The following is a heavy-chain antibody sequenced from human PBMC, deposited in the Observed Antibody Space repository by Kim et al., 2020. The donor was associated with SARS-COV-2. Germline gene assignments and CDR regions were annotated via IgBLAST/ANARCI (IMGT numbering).Heavy chain of an antibody. CDR2: INHSGST. CDR3: ARGGHPQRYIAARITRRHYGMDV. J-gene: IGHJ6*02. V-gene: IGHV4-34*01. D-gene: IGHD6-25*01. Sequence: SETLSLTCAVYGGSFSGYYWSWIRQPPGKGLEWIGEINHSGSTNYNPSLKSRVTISVDTSKNQFSLKRSTVTAADTAEYYCARGGHPQRYIAARITRRHYGMDVWGQGTTVTVSS. CDR1: GGSFSGYY.